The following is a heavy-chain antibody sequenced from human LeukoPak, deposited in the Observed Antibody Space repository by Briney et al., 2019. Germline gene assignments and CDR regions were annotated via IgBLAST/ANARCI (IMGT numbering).Heavy chain of an antibody. V-gene: IGHV4-39*01. Sequence: SETLSLTCTVSVGSISSSSYYWGWIRQPPGKGLEWIVSIFYSGSAYYNPSLKSRVAISVDTSKNQFSLKLSSVTAPDTAVYYCARQGGTLNWFDPWGQGTLVTVSS. CDR1: VGSISSSSYY. CDR2: IFYSGSA. D-gene: IGHD1-7*01. J-gene: IGHJ5*02. CDR3: ARQGGTLNWFDP.